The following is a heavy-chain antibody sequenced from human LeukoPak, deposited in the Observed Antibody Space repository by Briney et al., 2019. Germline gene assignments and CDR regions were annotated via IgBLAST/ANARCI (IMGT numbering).Heavy chain of an antibody. Sequence: PGGSLRLSCAASGLTFSGYWMHWVRQAPGKGLVWVSRINSDGSTTTYADSVKGRFTISRDNSKNTLYLQMNSLRAEDTAVYYCAKEEGSRDYGDYWNGMDVWGQGTTVTVSS. J-gene: IGHJ6*02. CDR1: GLTFSGYW. CDR3: AKEEGSRDYGDYWNGMDV. D-gene: IGHD4-17*01. CDR2: INSDGSTT. V-gene: IGHV3-74*01.